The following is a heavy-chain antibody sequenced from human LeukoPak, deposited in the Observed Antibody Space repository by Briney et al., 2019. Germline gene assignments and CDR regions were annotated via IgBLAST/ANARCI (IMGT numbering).Heavy chain of an antibody. Sequence: PSETLSLTCAVSGYSISSGYYWGWIRQPPGKGLEWIGSISHGGNTYYYPSLKSRVTISVDTSKNQFSLKLSSVTAADTAVYYCARWPHYWGQGTLVTVSS. V-gene: IGHV4-38-2*01. CDR1: GYSISSGYY. CDR3: ARWPHY. J-gene: IGHJ4*02. CDR2: ISHGGNT.